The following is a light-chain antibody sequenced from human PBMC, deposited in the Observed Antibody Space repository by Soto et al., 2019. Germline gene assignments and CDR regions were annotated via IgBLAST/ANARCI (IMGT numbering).Light chain of an antibody. CDR1: SSDVGGYNY. J-gene: IGLJ2*01. V-gene: IGLV2-8*01. CDR3: SSYAGSNIWV. Sequence: QSVLTQPPSASGSPGQSVTISCTGTSSDVGGYNYVSWYQQHPDKAPKLMIYEVSKRPSGVPDRFSGSKSGNTASLTVSGLQAEDEADYYCSSYAGSNIWVFGGGTKLTVL. CDR2: EVS.